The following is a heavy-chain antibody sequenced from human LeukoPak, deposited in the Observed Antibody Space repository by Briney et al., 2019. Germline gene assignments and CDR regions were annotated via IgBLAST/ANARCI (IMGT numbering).Heavy chain of an antibody. CDR3: TRRAARWQFDL. V-gene: IGHV3-7*03. CDR2: LNEYGSDE. Sequence: PGGSLRLSCAASGFTFSYYWMSWVRQAPGQGPEWVANLNEYGSDEYYVESVKGRFTISRDNAKNSLYLQMSSLRAEDTALYYCTRRAARWQFDLWGRGTLLTVSS. J-gene: IGHJ2*01. CDR1: GFTFSYYW. D-gene: IGHD5-24*01.